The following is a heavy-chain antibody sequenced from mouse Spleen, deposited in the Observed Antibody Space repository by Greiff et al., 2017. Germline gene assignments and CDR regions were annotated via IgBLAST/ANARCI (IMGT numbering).Heavy chain of an antibody. V-gene: IGHV5-9*04. Sequence: EVKLMESGGGLVKPGGSLKLSCAASGFTFSSYTMSWVRQTPAKRLEWVATISSGGGNTYYPDSVKGRFTISRDNARNTLYLQMSSLRSEDTAMYYCARRGYYDYDGFAYWGQGTLVTVSA. CDR2: ISSGGGNT. CDR1: GFTFSSYT. J-gene: IGHJ3*01. CDR3: ARRGYYDYDGFAY. D-gene: IGHD2-4*01.